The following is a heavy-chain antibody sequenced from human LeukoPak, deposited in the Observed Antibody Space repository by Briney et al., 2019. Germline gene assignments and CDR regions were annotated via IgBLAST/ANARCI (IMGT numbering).Heavy chain of an antibody. Sequence: GGSLRLSCAASRFTFSSYAMHWVRQAPGKGLEWVAVISYDGSNKYYADSVKGRFTISRDNSKNTLYLQMNSLRAEDTAVYYCAREMGPYGSGSFSSTYYYYYGMDVWGQGTTVTVSS. D-gene: IGHD3-10*01. CDR3: AREMGPYGSGSFSSTYYYYYGMDV. CDR2: ISYDGSNK. CDR1: RFTFSSYA. J-gene: IGHJ6*02. V-gene: IGHV3-30-3*01.